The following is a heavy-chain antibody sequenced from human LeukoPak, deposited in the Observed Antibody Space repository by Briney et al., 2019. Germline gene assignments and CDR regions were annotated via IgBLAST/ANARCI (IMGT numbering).Heavy chain of an antibody. V-gene: IGHV1-69*06. Sequence: SVKVSCKASGGTFSSYAISWVRQAPGQGLEWMGGIIPIFGTANYAQEFQGRVTITADKSTSTAYMELSSLRPEDTAVYYCASTRNLWFGTNYFDYWGQGTLVTVSS. CDR1: GGTFSSYA. D-gene: IGHD3-10*01. J-gene: IGHJ4*02. CDR2: IIPIFGTA. CDR3: ASTRNLWFGTNYFDY.